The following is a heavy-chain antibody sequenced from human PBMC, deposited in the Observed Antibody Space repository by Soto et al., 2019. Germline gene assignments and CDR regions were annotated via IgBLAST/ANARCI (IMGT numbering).Heavy chain of an antibody. CDR3: ARVVAATHYYYYYMDV. CDR2: IYYSGST. CDR1: GGSISSGGYY. J-gene: IGHJ6*03. V-gene: IGHV4-31*03. Sequence: TLSLTCTVSGGSISSGGYYWSWIRQHPGKGLEWIGYIYYSGSTYYNPSLKSRVTISVDTSKNQFSLKLSSVTAADTAVYYCARVVAATHYYYYYMDVWGKGTTVTVSS. D-gene: IGHD2-15*01.